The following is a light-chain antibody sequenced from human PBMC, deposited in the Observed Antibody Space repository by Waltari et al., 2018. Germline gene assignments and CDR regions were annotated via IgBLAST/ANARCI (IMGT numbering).Light chain of an antibody. J-gene: IGLJ1*01. V-gene: IGLV1-40*01. Sequence: QSVLTQSPSVSGAPGQRVTISCSGSSSNIGAGRGVHWYQQFPGSAPKLHVFTTNNRPSGVPDRFSGSKSGTSASLVITGLQAEDDADYYCQSYDGTLGGLYVFGSGTAVTVL. CDR3: QSYDGTLGGLYV. CDR1: SSNIGAGRG. CDR2: TTN.